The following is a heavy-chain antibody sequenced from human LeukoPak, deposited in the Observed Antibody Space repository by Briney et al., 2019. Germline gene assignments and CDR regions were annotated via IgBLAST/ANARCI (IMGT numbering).Heavy chain of an antibody. D-gene: IGHD2-15*01. CDR3: ARGRFALGYSSGGSCYSHFDY. CDR2: ISYDGSNK. J-gene: IGHJ4*02. Sequence: GGSLRLSCAASGFTFSSYAMHWVRQAPGKGLEWVAVISYDGSNKYYADSVKGRFTISRDNSKNTLYLQMNSLRAEDTAVYYCARGRFALGYSSGGSCYSHFDYWGQGTLVTVSS. CDR1: GFTFSSYA. V-gene: IGHV3-30*04.